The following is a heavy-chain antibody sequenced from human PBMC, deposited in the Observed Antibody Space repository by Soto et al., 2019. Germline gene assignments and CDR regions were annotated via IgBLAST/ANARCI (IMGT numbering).Heavy chain of an antibody. CDR2: IDWDDDK. V-gene: IGHV2-70*11. J-gene: IGHJ6*02. D-gene: IGHD5-18*01. CDR1: GFSLSTSGMC. Sequence: ESGPTLVNPTQTLTLTCTFSGFSLSTSGMCVSWIRQPPGKALEWLARIDWDDDKYYSTSLKTRLTISKDTSKNQVVLTMTNMDPVDTATYYCARLDTAMARYGMDVWGQGTTVTVSS. CDR3: ARLDTAMARYGMDV.